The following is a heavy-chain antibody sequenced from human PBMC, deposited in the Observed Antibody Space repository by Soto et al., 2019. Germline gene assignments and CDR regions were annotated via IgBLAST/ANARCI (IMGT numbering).Heavy chain of an antibody. D-gene: IGHD2-15*01. CDR3: AKEWSQGYYFDY. CDR1: GFAFSNYA. CDR2: ISGGGGTT. V-gene: IGHV3-23*01. J-gene: IGHJ4*02. Sequence: EVQLLESGGDLVQPGGSLRLSCAASGFAFSNYAMNWVRQAPGKGLEWVSVISGGGGTTYYADSVKGRFTISRDNSKKTLYLQMGSLRGDDMAVYYCAKEWSQGYYFDYWGQGPLVIVSS.